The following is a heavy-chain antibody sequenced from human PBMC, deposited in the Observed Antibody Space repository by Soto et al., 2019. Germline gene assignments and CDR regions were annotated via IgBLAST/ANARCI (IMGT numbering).Heavy chain of an antibody. Sequence: PGPRLEWMGWINAGNGNTKYSQKFQGRVTITRDTSASTAYMELSSLRSEDTAVYYCARDDPWRSSWYNYCGQGTLITVSS. J-gene: IGHJ4*02. CDR3: ARDDPWRSSWYNY. D-gene: IGHD6-13*01. V-gene: IGHV1-3*01. CDR2: INAGNGNT.